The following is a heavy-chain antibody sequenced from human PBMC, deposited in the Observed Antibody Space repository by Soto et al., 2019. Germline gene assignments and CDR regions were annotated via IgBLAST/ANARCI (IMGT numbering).Heavy chain of an antibody. V-gene: IGHV3-23*01. J-gene: IGHJ4*02. CDR3: AKRVYGDYVWFDY. CDR2: ISRDAGST. CDR1: GFSFSDYA. D-gene: IGHD4-17*01. Sequence: EVQLLESGGGLVQPGGSLRLSCAASGFSFSDYAMSWVRQAPGKGLEWVSMISRDAGSTKYADSVKGRSTISRVNSKNTVYLQMNSLRAEDTAVYYCAKRVYGDYVWFDYWGQGTLVTVSS.